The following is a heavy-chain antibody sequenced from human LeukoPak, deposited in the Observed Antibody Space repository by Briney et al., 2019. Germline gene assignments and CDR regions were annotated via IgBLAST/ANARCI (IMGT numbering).Heavy chain of an antibody. CDR2: INHSGST. D-gene: IGHD6-19*01. J-gene: IGHJ5*02. Sequence: SETLSLTCAVYGGSFSGYYWSWIRQPPGKGLEWIGEINHSGSTNYNPSLKSRVTISVDTSKNQFSLKLSSVTAADTAVYYCARDLIAVAGTNWFDPWGQGTLVTVSS. CDR3: ARDLIAVAGTNWFDP. CDR1: GGSFSGYY. V-gene: IGHV4-34*01.